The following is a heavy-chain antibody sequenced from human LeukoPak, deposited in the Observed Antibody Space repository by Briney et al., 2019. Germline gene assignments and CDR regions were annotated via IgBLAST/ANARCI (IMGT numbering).Heavy chain of an antibody. Sequence: GGSLRLSCAPSVFTFSSYSMNWVRQAPGKGLEWVSSIISSSSSIYYAYSVKGRFTISRDNAKNSLYLQMNSLRAEDTAVYYCASGVATDYWGQGTLVTVSS. CDR2: IISSSSSI. D-gene: IGHD5-12*01. CDR1: VFTFSSYS. V-gene: IGHV3-21*01. CDR3: ASGVATDY. J-gene: IGHJ4*02.